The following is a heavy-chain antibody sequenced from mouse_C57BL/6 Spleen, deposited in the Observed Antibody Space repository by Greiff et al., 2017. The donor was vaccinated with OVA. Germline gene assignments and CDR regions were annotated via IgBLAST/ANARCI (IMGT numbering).Heavy chain of an antibody. V-gene: IGHV14-3*01. CDR3: ASSNCYGSSFYYFDY. Sequence: VQLQQSVAELVRPGASVKLSCTASGFNIKNTYMHWVKQRPEQGLEWIGRIDPANGNTKYAPKFQGKATITADTSSNTAYLQLSSLTSEDTAIYYCASSNCYGSSFYYFDYWGQGTTLTVSS. CDR2: IDPANGNT. D-gene: IGHD1-1*01. J-gene: IGHJ2*01. CDR1: GFNIKNTY.